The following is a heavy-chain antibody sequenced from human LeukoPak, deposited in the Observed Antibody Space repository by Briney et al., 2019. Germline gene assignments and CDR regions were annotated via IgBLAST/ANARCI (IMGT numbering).Heavy chain of an antibody. CDR1: GYTFTSYG. J-gene: IGHJ4*02. D-gene: IGHD6-19*01. CDR2: ISAYNGNT. V-gene: IGHV1-18*01. Sequence: ASVTVSFKASGYTFTSYGISWVRQAPGQGLEWMGWISAYNGNTNYAQKLQGRVTMTTDTSTSTAYIELSSLRSEDTAVYYCARTPGWGGGHYFDYWGQGTLVTVSS. CDR3: ARTPGWGGGHYFDY.